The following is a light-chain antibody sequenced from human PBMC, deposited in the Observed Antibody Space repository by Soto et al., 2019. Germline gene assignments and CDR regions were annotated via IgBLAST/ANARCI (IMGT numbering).Light chain of an antibody. CDR1: QSVSSSY. CDR2: GAS. Sequence: DIVLTQSPGTLYLSPRERATLSCRASQSVSSSYLAWYQQKPGQAPRLLIYGASRRATGIPDRFSGSGSGTDFTLTISRLDPEDFAVYYCQQYSSSPLTFGQRTMVDI. V-gene: IGKV3-20*01. CDR3: QQYSSSPLT. J-gene: IGKJ2*01.